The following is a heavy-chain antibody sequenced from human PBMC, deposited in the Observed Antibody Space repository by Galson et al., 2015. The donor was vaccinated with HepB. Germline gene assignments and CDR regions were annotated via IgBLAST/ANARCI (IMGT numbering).Heavy chain of an antibody. Sequence: SVKVSCKASGYTFTSYAMHWVRQAPGQRLEWMGWINAGNGNTKYSQKFQGRVTITRDTSASTAYKELSSLRSEDTAVCYCARVIAVAGTYYYYYYMDVWGKGTTVTVSS. CDR2: INAGNGNT. CDR3: ARVIAVAGTYYYYYYMDV. CDR1: GYTFTSYA. D-gene: IGHD6-19*01. J-gene: IGHJ6*03. V-gene: IGHV1-3*01.